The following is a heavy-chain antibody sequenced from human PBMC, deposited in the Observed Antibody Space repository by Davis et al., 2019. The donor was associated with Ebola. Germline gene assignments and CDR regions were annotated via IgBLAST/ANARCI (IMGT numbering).Heavy chain of an antibody. CDR3: ARDLVLWFGELLSSPGGFDFDY. D-gene: IGHD3-10*01. Sequence: GGSLRLSCAASGFTFSSYSMNWVRPAPGKGLEWVSSISSSSSYIYYADSVKGRFTISRDNAKNSLYLQMNSLRAEDTAVYYCARDLVLWFGELLSSPGGFDFDYWGQGTLVTVSS. V-gene: IGHV3-21*01. J-gene: IGHJ4*02. CDR1: GFTFSSYS. CDR2: ISSSSSYI.